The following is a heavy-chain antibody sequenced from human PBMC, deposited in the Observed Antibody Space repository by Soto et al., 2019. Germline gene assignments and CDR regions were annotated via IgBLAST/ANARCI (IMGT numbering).Heavy chain of an antibody. V-gene: IGHV1-3*01. J-gene: IGHJ3*02. Sequence: ASVKVSCQASGYTFTIYAIPWVRQAPGQRLEWMGWINAGNGNTKYSQKFQGRVTITRDTSASIAYMELSSLRSEDTAVFYCANYSESYRNAFGIWGQGTMVTVSS. CDR2: INAGNGNT. CDR3: ANYSESYRNAFGI. D-gene: IGHD1-26*01. CDR1: GYTFTIYA.